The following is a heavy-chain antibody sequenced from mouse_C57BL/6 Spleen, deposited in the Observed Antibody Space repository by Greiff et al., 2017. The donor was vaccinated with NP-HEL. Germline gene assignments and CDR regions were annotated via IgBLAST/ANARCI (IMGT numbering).Heavy chain of an antibody. V-gene: IGHV1-82*01. D-gene: IGHD1-1*01. J-gene: IGHJ1*03. CDR1: GYAFSSSW. Sequence: QVHVKQSGPELVKPGASVKISCKASGYAFSSSWMNWVKQRPGKGLEWIGRIYPGDGDTNYNGKFKGKATLTADKSSSTAYMQLSSLTSEDSAVYLCASGTTVVAPDWYFDVWGTGTTVTVSS. CDR3: ASGTTVVAPDWYFDV. CDR2: IYPGDGDT.